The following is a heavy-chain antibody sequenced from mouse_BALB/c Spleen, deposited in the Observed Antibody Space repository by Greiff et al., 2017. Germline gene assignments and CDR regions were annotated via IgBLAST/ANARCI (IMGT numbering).Heavy chain of an antibody. J-gene: IGHJ4*01. Sequence: VMLVESGGGLVKPGGSLKLSCAASGFTFSDYYMYWVRQTPEKRLEWVATISDGGSYTYYPDSVKGRFTISRDNAKNNLYLQMSSLKSEDTAMYYCARGDYGSSLYAMDYWGQGTSVTVSS. D-gene: IGHD1-1*01. CDR2: ISDGGSYT. CDR1: GFTFSDYY. V-gene: IGHV5-4*02. CDR3: ARGDYGSSLYAMDY.